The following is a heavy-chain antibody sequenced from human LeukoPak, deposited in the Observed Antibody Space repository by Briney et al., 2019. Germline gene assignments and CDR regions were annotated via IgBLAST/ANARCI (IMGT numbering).Heavy chain of an antibody. CDR1: GGTFISYA. D-gene: IGHD1-26*01. J-gene: IGHJ4*02. V-gene: IGHV1-69*06. CDR2: IIPIFGTA. Sequence: GASVTVSCKASGGTFISYAISWVRQAPGQGLEWMGGIIPIFGTANYAQKFQGRVTITADKSTSTAYMELSSLRSEDTAVYYCARPNQENSGSYFPFDYWGQGTLVTVSS. CDR3: ARPNQENSGSYFPFDY.